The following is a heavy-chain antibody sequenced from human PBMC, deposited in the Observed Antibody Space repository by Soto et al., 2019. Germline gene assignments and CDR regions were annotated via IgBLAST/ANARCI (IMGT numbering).Heavy chain of an antibody. V-gene: IGHV1-58*01. J-gene: IGHJ6*02. CDR2: IVVGSGNT. D-gene: IGHD5-18*01. CDR3: AAEGYSYGYYYYYGMDV. Sequence: SVKVSCKASGFTFTSSAVQWVRQARGQRLEWIGWIVVGSGNTNYAQKFQERVTITRDMSTSTAYMELSSLRPEDTAVYYCAAEGYSYGYYYYYGMDVWGQGTTVTVSS. CDR1: GFTFTSSA.